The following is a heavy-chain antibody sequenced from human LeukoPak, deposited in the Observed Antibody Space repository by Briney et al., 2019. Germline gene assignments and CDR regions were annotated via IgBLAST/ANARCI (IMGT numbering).Heavy chain of an antibody. J-gene: IGHJ4*02. D-gene: IGHD2-2*01. Sequence: GGSLRLSCAASGFTFSTYWMSWVRQAPGKGLEWVANIKQDGSDKYYVDSVKGRFTISRDNAKNSLFLQMNSLRAEDTAVYYCARVRCSSNSCFPDYWGRGTLVTVSS. CDR2: IKQDGSDK. V-gene: IGHV3-7*01. CDR1: GFTFSTYW. CDR3: ARVRCSSNSCFPDY.